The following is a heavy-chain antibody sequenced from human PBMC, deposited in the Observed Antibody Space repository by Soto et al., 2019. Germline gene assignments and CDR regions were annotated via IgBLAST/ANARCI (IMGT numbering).Heavy chain of an antibody. V-gene: IGHV3-23*01. CDR1: GFNFSNYA. CDR2: ISATGGCT. CDR3: AKDRRAGGNSAFYFDF. J-gene: IGHJ4*02. D-gene: IGHD3-16*01. Sequence: GSLLLSCSASGFNFSNYAMSWVRQAAGKGLEWVSLISATGGCTYYADSVKGRFTISRDNSHNTLYLQVHSLTAEDTAVYYCAKDRRAGGNSAFYFDFWGQGAQVTVYS.